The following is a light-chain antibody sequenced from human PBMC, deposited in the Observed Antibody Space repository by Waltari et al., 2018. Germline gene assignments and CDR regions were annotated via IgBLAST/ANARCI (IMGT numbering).Light chain of an antibody. CDR1: QGIRND. CDR3: LQDYNYPLT. J-gene: IGKJ4*01. V-gene: IGKV1-6*01. Sequence: AIQMTQSPSSLSASVGDTVTITCRASQGIRNDLGWYQQKPGKAPKLRIYAASSLQSGVPSRVSGSGSGTDFTLTISSLQPEDFATYYCLQDYNYPLTVGGGTKVEIK. CDR2: AAS.